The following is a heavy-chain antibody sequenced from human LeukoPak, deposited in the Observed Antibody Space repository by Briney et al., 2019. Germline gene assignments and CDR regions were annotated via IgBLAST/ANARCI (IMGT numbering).Heavy chain of an antibody. V-gene: IGHV4-30-2*01. D-gene: IGHD3-10*01. CDR2: IYHSGST. CDR3: ARVLSGGSGTTNWFDP. Sequence: SETLSLTCTVSGGSISSGGYYWSCLRQPPGKGLEWIGYIYHSGSTYYNPSLKSRVTISVDTSKNQFSLKLSSVTAADTAVYYCARVLSGGSGTTNWFDPWGQGTLVTVSS. J-gene: IGHJ5*02. CDR1: GGSISSGGYY.